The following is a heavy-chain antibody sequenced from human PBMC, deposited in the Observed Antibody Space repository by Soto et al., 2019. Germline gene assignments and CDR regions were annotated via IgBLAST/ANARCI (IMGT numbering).Heavy chain of an antibody. Sequence: PSETLSLTCAVSGGSISSGGYSWSWLRQPPGKGLEWIGYIFHSGSTYYNPSLKSRVTISVDGSKNHFSLELSSVTAADTAVYSGARVRGPFGGGHSYPPAPNGSYPWDQASRVTVSS. V-gene: IGHV4-30-2*01. CDR3: ARVRGPFGGGHSYPPAPNGSYP. D-gene: IGHD2-21*02. J-gene: IGHJ5*02. CDR2: IFHSGST. CDR1: GGSISSGGYS.